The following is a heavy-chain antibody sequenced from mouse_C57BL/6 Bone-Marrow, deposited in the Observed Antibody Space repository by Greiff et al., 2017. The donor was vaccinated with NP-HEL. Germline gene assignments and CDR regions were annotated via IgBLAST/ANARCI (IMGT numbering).Heavy chain of an antibody. CDR1: GFNIKDDY. D-gene: IGHD2-14*01. V-gene: IGHV14-4*01. J-gene: IGHJ4*01. CDR3: RGVRNGKDY. Sequence: EVQLQQSGAELVRPGASVKLSCTASGFNIKDDYMHWVKQRPEQGLEWIGWIDPENGDTEYASKFQGKATITADTSSNTAYLQLSSLTSEDTAVYYCRGVRNGKDYWGQGTSVTVSS. CDR2: IDPENGDT.